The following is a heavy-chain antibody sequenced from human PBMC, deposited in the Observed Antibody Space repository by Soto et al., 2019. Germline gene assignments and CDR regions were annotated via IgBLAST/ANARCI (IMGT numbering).Heavy chain of an antibody. J-gene: IGHJ6*02. CDR3: AKDSLTIFGVVILHGMDV. CDR1: GFTFSSYA. V-gene: IGHV3-23*01. Sequence: EVQLLESGGGLVQPGWSLRLSCAASGFTFSSYAMSWVRQAPGKGLEWVSAISGSGGSTYYADSVKGRFTISRDNSKNTLYLQMNSLRAEDTAVYYCAKDSLTIFGVVILHGMDVWGQGTTVTVSS. CDR2: ISGSGGST. D-gene: IGHD3-3*01.